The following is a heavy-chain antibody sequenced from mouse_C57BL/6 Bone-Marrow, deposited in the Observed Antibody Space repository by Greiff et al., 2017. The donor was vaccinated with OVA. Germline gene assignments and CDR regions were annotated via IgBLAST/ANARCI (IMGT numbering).Heavy chain of an antibody. CDR1: GFTFTDYY. D-gene: IGHD1-1*01. Sequence: EVQLVESGGGLVQPGGSLSLSCAASGFTFTDYYMSWVRQPPGKALEWLGFIRNKANGYTTEYSASVKGRFTISRDNSQSILYLQMNALRAEDSATYYCARYGSSLYFDYWGQGTTLTVSS. CDR2: IRNKANGYTT. CDR3: ARYGSSLYFDY. V-gene: IGHV7-3*01. J-gene: IGHJ2*01.